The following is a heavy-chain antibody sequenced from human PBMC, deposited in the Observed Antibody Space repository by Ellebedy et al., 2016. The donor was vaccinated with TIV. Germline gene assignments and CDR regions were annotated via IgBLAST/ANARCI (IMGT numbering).Heavy chain of an antibody. CDR3: ATSSGWYFYYFDY. D-gene: IGHD6-19*01. J-gene: IGHJ4*02. CDR2: ISAYSGDR. Sequence: AASVKVSCKASGYTFTNYSITWLRQAPGQRLEWMGWISAYSGDRNSAQELQGRVTMTTDTSTNTAYMELRSLRSDDTAVYYCATSSGWYFYYFDYWGQGTLVTVSS. V-gene: IGHV1-18*04. CDR1: GYTFTNYS.